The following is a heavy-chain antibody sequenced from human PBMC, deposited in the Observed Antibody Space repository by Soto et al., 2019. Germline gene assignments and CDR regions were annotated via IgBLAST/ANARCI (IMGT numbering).Heavy chain of an antibody. CDR1: GFTLSSYA. CDR3: AREVEYTSAFGISSSFDY. V-gene: IGHV3-30-3*01. Sequence: GGSLRLSCAASGFTLSSYAIHWVRQAPGKGLEWVTVISKGGSNLYFADSVKGRFTISRDNSKNTLYLQMNSLRSEDTAVYYCAREVEYTSAFGISSSFDYWGQGALVTVSS. D-gene: IGHD6-19*01. CDR2: ISKGGSNL. J-gene: IGHJ4*02.